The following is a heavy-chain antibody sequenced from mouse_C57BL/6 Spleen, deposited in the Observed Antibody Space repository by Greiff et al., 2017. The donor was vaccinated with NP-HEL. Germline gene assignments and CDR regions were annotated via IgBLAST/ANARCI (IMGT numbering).Heavy chain of an antibody. D-gene: IGHD1-1*01. CDR2: IRHKANGYTT. V-gene: IGHV7-3*01. CDR1: GFTFTDYY. Sequence: EVQGVESGGGLVQPGGSLSLSCAASGFTFTDYYMSWVRQPPGKALEWLGFIRHKANGYTTEYSASVKGRFTISRDNSQSILYLQKNALRAEDSATYYCARYSSYGWYFDVWGTGTTVTVSS. J-gene: IGHJ1*03. CDR3: ARYSSYGWYFDV.